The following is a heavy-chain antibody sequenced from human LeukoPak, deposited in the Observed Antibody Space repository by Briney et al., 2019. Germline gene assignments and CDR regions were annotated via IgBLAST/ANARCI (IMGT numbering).Heavy chain of an antibody. CDR2: IYYSGST. V-gene: IGHV4-59*01. CDR1: GGSISSYY. CDR3: AREGCSSTSCYPGEKNWFDP. Sequence: SETLSLTCTVSGGSISSYYWSWIRQPPGKGLEWIGYIYYSGSTNYNPSLKSRVTISVDTSKNQFSLKLSSVTAADTAVYNCAREGCSSTSCYPGEKNWFDPWGQGTLVTVSS. D-gene: IGHD2-2*01. J-gene: IGHJ5*02.